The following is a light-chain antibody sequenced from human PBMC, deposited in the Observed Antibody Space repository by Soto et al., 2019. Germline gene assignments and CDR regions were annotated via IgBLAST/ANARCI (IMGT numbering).Light chain of an antibody. J-gene: IGKJ4*01. CDR1: QSISGN. Sequence: EIVMTRSPAPLSVSPWETATLSCRASQSISGNLAWYQQKAGQSPRLLIYGASTRATGIPPRFSGSGSGTEFTLTIILQSEVFAVYYCQQYNQRPLTFGGGTKVDIK. CDR3: QQYNQRPLT. V-gene: IGKV3-15*01. CDR2: GAS.